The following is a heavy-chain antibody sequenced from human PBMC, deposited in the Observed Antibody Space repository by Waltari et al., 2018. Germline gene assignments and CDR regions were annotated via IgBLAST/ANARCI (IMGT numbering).Heavy chain of an antibody. CDR1: GDSIVRFTYY. J-gene: IGHJ4*02. D-gene: IGHD3-3*01. CDR3: ARRIWTQKYFDY. V-gene: IGHV4-39*01. Sequence: QLQLQESGPGLVKPSETLSLPCTVSGDSIVRFTYYWALIRQPPGRGPEWIGTISTAGNTYYNPSLKSRVTLSVDTSKNQFSLKLNSVTAADTAVYFCARRIWTQKYFDYWGQGTLLIVSS. CDR2: ISTAGNT.